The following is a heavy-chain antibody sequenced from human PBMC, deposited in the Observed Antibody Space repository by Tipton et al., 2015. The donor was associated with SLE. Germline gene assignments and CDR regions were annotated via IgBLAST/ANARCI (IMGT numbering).Heavy chain of an antibody. D-gene: IGHD4-17*01. CDR2: MNPNSGNT. CDR1: GYTFTSFD. V-gene: IGHV1-8*02. CDR3: ARVGSVFARGDYYWYFDV. J-gene: IGHJ2*01. Sequence: QLVQSGAEVKKPGASVKVSCKASGYTFTSFDINWVRQATGQGLEWMGWMNPNSGNTGYAQKFQGRVTMTWDTSINTAYMEVNSLRSEDTAVYYCARVGSVFARGDYYWYFDVWGRGTLVTVSS.